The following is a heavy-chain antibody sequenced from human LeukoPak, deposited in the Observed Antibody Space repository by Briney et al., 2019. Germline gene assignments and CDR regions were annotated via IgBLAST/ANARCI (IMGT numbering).Heavy chain of an antibody. V-gene: IGHV4-59*01. CDR3: ARVSRDVEGYYYYMDV. J-gene: IGHJ6*03. Sequence: SETLSLTCTVSGGSISSYYWSWIRQPPGKGLEWIGYIYYSGSTNYNPSLKSRVTISVDTSKNQLSLKLGSVTAADTAVYYCARVSRDVEGYYYYMDVWGKGTTVTVSS. CDR2: IYYSGST. D-gene: IGHD3-10*01. CDR1: GGSISSYY.